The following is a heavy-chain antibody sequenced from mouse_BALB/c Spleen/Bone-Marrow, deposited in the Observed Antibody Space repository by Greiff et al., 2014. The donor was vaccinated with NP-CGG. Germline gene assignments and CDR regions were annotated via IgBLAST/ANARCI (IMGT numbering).Heavy chain of an antibody. Sequence: QVQLQQSGAELVEPGASVKLSCKASGYTFTSYYMYWVKQRPGQGLEWIGEINPSNGGTDFNEKFKSKATLTVDKSSSTAYMQLSSLTSEDSAVYYCTRENYVFAYWGQGTLVTVSA. V-gene: IGHV1S81*02. CDR3: TRENYVFAY. CDR2: INPSNGGT. J-gene: IGHJ3*01. CDR1: GYTFTSYY.